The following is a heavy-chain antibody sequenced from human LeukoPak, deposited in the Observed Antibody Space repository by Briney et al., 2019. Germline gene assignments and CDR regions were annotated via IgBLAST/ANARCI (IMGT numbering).Heavy chain of an antibody. CDR1: GFTFSSYA. J-gene: IGHJ4*02. Sequence: GGSLRLSCAASGFTFSSYAMSWVRQAPGKGLEWVSGISGSGGSTYYANSVKGRFTISRDNSKNTLYLQMNSLRAEDTARYYCAKVVYDFWSAIDYWGQGTLVTVSS. D-gene: IGHD3-3*01. V-gene: IGHV3-23*01. CDR3: AKVVYDFWSAIDY. CDR2: ISGSGGST.